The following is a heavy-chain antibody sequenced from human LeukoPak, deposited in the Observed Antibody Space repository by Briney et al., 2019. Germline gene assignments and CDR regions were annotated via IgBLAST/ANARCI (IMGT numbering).Heavy chain of an antibody. CDR3: ARVSISMILGGHWFDP. CDR1: GYTFTSYY. D-gene: IGHD3-22*01. Sequence: ASVTVSCKASGYTFTSYYIHWVRQAPGQGLEWVGRFNPSGGGTSYAQKFQGRVTMTRDLSTTTVYMELNSLRSEDTAVYYCARVSISMILGGHWFDPWGQGTLVTVSS. V-gene: IGHV1-46*01. CDR2: FNPSGGGT. J-gene: IGHJ5*02.